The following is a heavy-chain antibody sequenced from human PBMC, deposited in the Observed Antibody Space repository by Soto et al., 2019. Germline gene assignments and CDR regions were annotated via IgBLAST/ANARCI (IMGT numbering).Heavy chain of an antibody. Sequence: ASVKVSCKVSGYTLTELSIHWVRQAPGKGLEWMGGFDPEDGETIYAQKFQGRVTMTEDTSTDTAYMELSSLRSEDTAVYYCAILRKVGVQADYWGQGTLVTVSS. V-gene: IGHV1-24*01. CDR2: FDPEDGET. D-gene: IGHD3-16*01. J-gene: IGHJ4*02. CDR1: GYTLTELS. CDR3: AILRKVGVQADY.